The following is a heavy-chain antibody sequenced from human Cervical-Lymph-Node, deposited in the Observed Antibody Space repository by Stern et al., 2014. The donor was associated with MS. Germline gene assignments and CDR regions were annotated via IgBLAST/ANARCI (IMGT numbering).Heavy chain of an antibody. CDR2: TYYRSKWYN. CDR3: ARDLRYYDSSGHSPYYFDY. J-gene: IGHJ4*02. Sequence: QVQLQQSGPGLVKPSQTLSLTCAISGDSVSSNSAAWNWIRQSPSRGLEWLGRTYYRSKWYNDYAVSVKSRITINPDTSKNQFSLQLNSVTPEDTAVYYCARDLRYYDSSGHSPYYFDYWGQGTLVTVSS. CDR1: GDSVSSNSAA. D-gene: IGHD3-22*01. V-gene: IGHV6-1*01.